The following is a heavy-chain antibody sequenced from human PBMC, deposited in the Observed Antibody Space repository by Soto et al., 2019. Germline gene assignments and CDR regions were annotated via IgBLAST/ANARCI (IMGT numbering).Heavy chain of an antibody. V-gene: IGHV5-10-1*01. CDR1: GYSFTSYW. CDR2: IDPSDSYT. J-gene: IGHJ6*02. D-gene: IGHD6-6*01. Sequence: GESLKISCKGSGYSFTSYWISWVRQMPGKGLEWMGRIDPSDSYTNYSPSFQGHVTISAGKSISTAYLQWSSLKASDTAMYYCARHPPPYSSSHELGMDVWGQGTTVTVYS. CDR3: ARHPPPYSSSHELGMDV.